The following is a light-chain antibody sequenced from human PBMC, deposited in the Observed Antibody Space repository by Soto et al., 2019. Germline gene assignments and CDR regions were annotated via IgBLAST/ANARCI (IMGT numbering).Light chain of an antibody. CDR2: GAS. J-gene: IGKJ2*01. CDR3: QETYSTPDYT. V-gene: IGKV1-39*01. Sequence: IQMTQSPSSLSASVGDRVTITCRASQNIHIYVNWYQQRPGKAPKALIYGASTLQSGVPSRFSGSGSGTDFTLTISDLQPEDFATYHGQETYSTPDYTFGQGTKVDIK. CDR1: QNIHIY.